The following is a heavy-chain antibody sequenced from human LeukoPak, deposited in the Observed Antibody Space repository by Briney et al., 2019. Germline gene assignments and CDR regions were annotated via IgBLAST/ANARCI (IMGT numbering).Heavy chain of an antibody. D-gene: IGHD6-13*01. CDR2: IRSDGTSK. J-gene: IGHJ5*02. CDR1: GFTFSTYG. Sequence: GGSLRLSCAASGFTFSTYGMHWVRQAPGKGLEWVAFIRSDGTSKYYTDSVKGRFTISRDNSKNTLYLQMYSLRAEDTAVYYCARRGIAAADTTEIWFDPWGQGTLVTVSS. V-gene: IGHV3-30*02. CDR3: ARRGIAAADTTEIWFDP.